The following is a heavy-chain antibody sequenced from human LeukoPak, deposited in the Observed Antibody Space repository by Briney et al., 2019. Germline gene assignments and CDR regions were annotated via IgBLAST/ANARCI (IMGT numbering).Heavy chain of an antibody. J-gene: IGHJ4*02. D-gene: IGHD3-22*01. CDR1: GGSISSYF. CDR3: ASTNYDSSGYYPY. CDR2: IYTSGST. V-gene: IGHV4-4*07. Sequence: PSETLSLTCTVSGGSISSYFWSWIRQPAGKGLEWIGRIYTSGSTNYNPSLKSRVTISVDKSKNQFSLKLSSVTAADTAVYYCASTNYDSSGYYPYWGKGTLVTVSS.